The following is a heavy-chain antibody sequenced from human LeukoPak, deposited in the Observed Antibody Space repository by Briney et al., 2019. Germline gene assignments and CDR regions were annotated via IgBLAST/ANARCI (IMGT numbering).Heavy chain of an antibody. CDR3: ARVSGIAARRALIYY. CDR2: INHSGST. V-gene: IGHV4-34*01. CDR1: GGSFSDYF. Sequence: PSETLSLTCAVYGGSFSDYFWSWIRQPPGKGLEWIGEINHSGSTNYNPSLKSRVTISVDTSKNQFSLKLSSVTAADTAVYYCARVSGIAARRALIYYWGQGTLVTDSS. D-gene: IGHD6-6*01. J-gene: IGHJ4*02.